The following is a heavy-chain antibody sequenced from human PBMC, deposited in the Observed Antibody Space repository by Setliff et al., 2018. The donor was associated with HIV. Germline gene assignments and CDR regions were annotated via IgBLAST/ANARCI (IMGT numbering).Heavy chain of an antibody. V-gene: IGHV4-59*01. CDR2: IQYSDSS. CDR3: ARSGYTSGFYWVFGAFGV. CDR1: GGSMSNYY. Sequence: PSETLSLTCGVSGGSMSNYYWSWIRQPPGKGLEWIASIQYSDSSHYNPSLQSRVTISVDTSTKQFSLYLSSVNETDTAVYYCARSGYTSGFYWVFGAFGVWGQGKLVTVSS. J-gene: IGHJ3*01. D-gene: IGHD3-22*01.